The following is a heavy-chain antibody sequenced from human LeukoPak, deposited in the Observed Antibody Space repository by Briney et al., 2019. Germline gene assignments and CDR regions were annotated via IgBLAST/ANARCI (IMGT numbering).Heavy chain of an antibody. Sequence: RSETLSLTCTVSGYSISSGYYWGWIRQPPGKGLEWIGSIYHSGSTYYNPSLKSRVTISVDTSKNQFSLKLSSVTAADTAVYYCASIFVYYYESRGYPIYFDYWGQGTLATVSS. CDR1: GYSISSGYY. CDR3: ASIFVYYYESRGYPIYFDY. V-gene: IGHV4-38-2*02. D-gene: IGHD3-22*01. CDR2: IYHSGST. J-gene: IGHJ4*02.